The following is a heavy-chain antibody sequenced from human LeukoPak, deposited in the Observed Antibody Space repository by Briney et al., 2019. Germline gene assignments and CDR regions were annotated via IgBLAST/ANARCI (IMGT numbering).Heavy chain of an antibody. D-gene: IGHD6-6*01. CDR2: IYNSGTT. Sequence: SETLSLTCTVSGDSISSYYWSWIRQPAGKGLEWIGRIYNSGTTNYNPSLKSRVTMSVDTSKNQFSLKLTSVTAADTAVYYCTRAYSSSLLDYWGQGTLVTVSS. V-gene: IGHV4-4*07. CDR1: GDSISSYY. J-gene: IGHJ4*02. CDR3: TRAYSSSLLDY.